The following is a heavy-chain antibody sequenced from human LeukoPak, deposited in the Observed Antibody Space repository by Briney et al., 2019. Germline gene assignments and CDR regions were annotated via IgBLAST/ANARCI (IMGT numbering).Heavy chain of an antibody. V-gene: IGHV3-7*01. CDR1: GFTFSSYW. CDR2: IKQDGSEE. CDR3: ARENSGTFSLDY. D-gene: IGHD1-26*01. Sequence: GGSLRLSCAASGFTFSSYWMSWVRQAPGKGLEWVANIKQDGSEEYYVDSLKGRFTISRDNAKNSLYLQIHSLRAEDAAVYYCARENSGTFSLDYWGQGTLVTVSS. J-gene: IGHJ4*02.